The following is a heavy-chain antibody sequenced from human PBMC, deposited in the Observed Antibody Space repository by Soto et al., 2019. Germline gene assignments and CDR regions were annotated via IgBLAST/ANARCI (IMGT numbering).Heavy chain of an antibody. CDR3: AKGLYGSGRIFDF. CDR1: GFTFDDYA. J-gene: IGHJ4*02. Sequence: GGSLRLSCAASGFTFDDYALHWVRQAPGKGLEWVSGISWNSGSIGYADSVKGRFTISRDNAKNSLYLQMNSLRAEDTALYYCAKGLYGSGRIFDFWGQGTLVTVSS. V-gene: IGHV3-9*01. D-gene: IGHD3-10*01. CDR2: ISWNSGSI.